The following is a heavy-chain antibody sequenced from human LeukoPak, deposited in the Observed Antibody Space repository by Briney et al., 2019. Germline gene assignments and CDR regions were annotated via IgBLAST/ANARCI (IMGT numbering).Heavy chain of an antibody. CDR2: IYYSGNS. CDR1: GGSISTYY. D-gene: IGHD3-3*01. CDR3: ARYDFNKFFDY. Sequence: SETLSLTCTVSGGSISTYYWSWIRQPPGKGLQWLGYIYYSGNSNYNPSLKSRVTISVDRSKNQFSLKLSSVTAADTAVYYCARYDFNKFFDYWGQGTLVTVSS. V-gene: IGHV4-59*01. J-gene: IGHJ4*02.